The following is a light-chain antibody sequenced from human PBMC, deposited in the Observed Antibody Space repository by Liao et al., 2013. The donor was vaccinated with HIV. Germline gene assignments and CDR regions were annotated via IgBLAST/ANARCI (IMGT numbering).Light chain of an antibody. Sequence: SYELTQPPSASVSPGQTASITCSGHKLGDKYACWYQQKPGHSPVLVIYQDTKRPSGIPERFSGSNSGNTATLTISGTQAMDEADYYCQAWDSSTGVFGTGTKVTVL. V-gene: IGLV3-1*01. CDR3: QAWDSSTGV. CDR1: KLGDKY. J-gene: IGLJ1*01. CDR2: QDT.